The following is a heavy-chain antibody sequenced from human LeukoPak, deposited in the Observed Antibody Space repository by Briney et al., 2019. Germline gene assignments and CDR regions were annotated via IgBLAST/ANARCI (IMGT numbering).Heavy chain of an antibody. D-gene: IGHD3-22*01. CDR2: MNPNNGNT. J-gene: IGHJ6*03. V-gene: IGHV1-8*01. CDR3: ARTNYESTGCYGYYYYYMDV. CDR1: GYTFTSYD. Sequence: ASLKLSCKASGYTFTSYDINWVRQATGQGPEWMGWMNPNNGNTGHAQKFQGRVTLTRNTSISTAYMELSSLTSEDTAVYYCARTNYESTGCYGYYYYYMDVWGKGAAVTVSS.